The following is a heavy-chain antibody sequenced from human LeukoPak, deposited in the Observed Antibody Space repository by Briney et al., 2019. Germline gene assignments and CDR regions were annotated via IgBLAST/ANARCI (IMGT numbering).Heavy chain of an antibody. CDR2: ISSSSSYI. Sequence: GGSLRLSCAASGFTFSSYSMNWVRQAPGKGLEWVSSISSSSSYIYYADSVKGRFTISRDNAKNSLYLQMNSLRAEDTAVYYCARDRVAAAGDTDAFDIWGQGTMVTVSS. CDR3: ARDRVAAAGDTDAFDI. V-gene: IGHV3-21*01. J-gene: IGHJ3*02. CDR1: GFTFSSYS. D-gene: IGHD6-13*01.